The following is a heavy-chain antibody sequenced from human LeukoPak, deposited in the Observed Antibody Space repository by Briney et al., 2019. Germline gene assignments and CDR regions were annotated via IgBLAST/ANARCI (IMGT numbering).Heavy chain of an antibody. CDR3: SRGGYGVPFDY. CDR2: IRSKAYGGTT. D-gene: IGHD5-12*01. J-gene: IGHJ4*02. V-gene: IGHV3-49*04. Sequence: GGSLRLSCAASGLTFSSHAMSWVRQAPGKGLEWVGFIRSKAYGGTTEYAASVKGRFTISRDDSKTIAYLQMSSLKAEDTALYYCSRGGYGVPFDYWGQGTLVTVSS. CDR1: GLTFSSHA.